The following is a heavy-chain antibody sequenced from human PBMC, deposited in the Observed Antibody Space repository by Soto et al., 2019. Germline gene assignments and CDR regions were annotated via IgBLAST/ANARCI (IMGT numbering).Heavy chain of an antibody. CDR1: GGSFSGYY. CDR3: ARARAARYYFDY. D-gene: IGHD2-15*01. J-gene: IGHJ4*02. Sequence: SETLSLTCAVYGGSFSGYYWSWFRQPPGKGLEWIGEINHSGSTNYNPSLKSRVTISVDTSKNQFSLKLSSVTAADTAVYYCARARAARYYFDYWGQGTLVTVS. CDR2: INHSGST. V-gene: IGHV4-34*01.